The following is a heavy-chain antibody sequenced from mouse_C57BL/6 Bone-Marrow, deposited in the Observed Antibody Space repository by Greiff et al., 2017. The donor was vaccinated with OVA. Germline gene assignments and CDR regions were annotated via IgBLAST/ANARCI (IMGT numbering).Heavy chain of an antibody. Sequence: VQLQQSGAELARPGASVKLSCKASGYTFTSYGISWVKQRTGQGLEWIGEIYPRSGNTYYNEKFKGKATLTADKSSSTAYMELRSLTSEDSAVYFCASPYPWFAYWGQGLWSLSLQ. CDR2: IYPRSGNT. CDR3: ASPYPWFAY. CDR1: GYTFTSYG. V-gene: IGHV1-81*01. J-gene: IGHJ3*01.